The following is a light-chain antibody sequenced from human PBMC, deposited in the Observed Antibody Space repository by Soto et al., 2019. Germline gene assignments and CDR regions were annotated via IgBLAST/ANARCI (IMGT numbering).Light chain of an antibody. J-gene: IGLJ1*01. V-gene: IGLV1-44*01. CDR3: ATWDDSRSSYV. CDR2: NTS. Sequence: VLTQPPSASGTPGQGVTISCSGGSSDIGGNAINWYQHLPGTAPKLLVYNTSQRPSGVPDRFSGSKSGASASLAISGLESEDEADYYWATWDDSRSSYVVGTGTKVXVL. CDR1: SSDIGGNA.